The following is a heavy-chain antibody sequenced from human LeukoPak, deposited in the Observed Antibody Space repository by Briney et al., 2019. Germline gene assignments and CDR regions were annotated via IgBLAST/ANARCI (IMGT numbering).Heavy chain of an antibody. CDR3: ARVNDGDRYYYYYYMDV. V-gene: IGHV4-34*01. D-gene: IGHD4-17*01. J-gene: IGHJ6*03. CDR2: INHSGST. Sequence: SETLSLTCAVYGGSFSGYYWSWIRQPPGKGLEWIGEINHSGSTNYNPSPKSRVTISVDTSKNQFSLKLSSVTAADTAVYYCARVNDGDRYYYYYYMDVWGKGTTVTVSS. CDR1: GGSFSGYY.